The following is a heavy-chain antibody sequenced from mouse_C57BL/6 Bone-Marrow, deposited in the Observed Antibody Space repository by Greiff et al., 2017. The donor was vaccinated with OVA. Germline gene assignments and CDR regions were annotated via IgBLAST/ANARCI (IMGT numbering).Heavy chain of an antibody. D-gene: IGHD2-3*01. CDR2: IDPETGGT. J-gene: IGHJ2*01. CDR3: TNRWLLLYYFDY. Sequence: VQGVESGAELVRPGASVTLSCKASGYTFTDYEMHWVKQTPVHGLEWIGAIDPETGGTAYNQKFKGKAILTADKSSSTAYMELRSLTSEDSAVYYCTNRWLLLYYFDYWGQGTTLTVSS. V-gene: IGHV1-15*01. CDR1: GYTFTDYE.